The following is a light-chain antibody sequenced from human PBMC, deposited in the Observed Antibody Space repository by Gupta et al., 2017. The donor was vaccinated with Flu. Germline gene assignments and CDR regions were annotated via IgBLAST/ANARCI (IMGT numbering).Light chain of an antibody. CDR2: DNS. CDR1: SSNIGKNF. CDR3: GAWDSTLSAWV. Sequence: QSVLTQPPSVSVAPGQKVTISCPGSSSNIGKNFVSWYQQLPGTAPKLLIYDNSNRYSGTPERFSGSKSGTSATLDITGVQTGDEADYYCGAWDSTLSAWVFGGGTKLTVL. J-gene: IGLJ3*02. V-gene: IGLV1-51*01.